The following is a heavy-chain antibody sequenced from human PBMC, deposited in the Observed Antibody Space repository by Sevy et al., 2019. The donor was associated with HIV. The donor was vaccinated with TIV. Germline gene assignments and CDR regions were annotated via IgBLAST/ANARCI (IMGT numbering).Heavy chain of an antibody. D-gene: IGHD5-12*01. J-gene: IGHJ6*02. V-gene: IGHV3-15*01. Sequence: GGSLRLSCVASRFTFSKAWMSWVRQAPGKGLEWVGRIQSKTDGGSTDYAAPVKGRFTISRVDSKNTLFLQMDSLQTEDTGVYFCTSSSGGDSGNEPRSLSDMSYYYGMDVWGQGTTVTVSS. CDR3: TSSSGGDSGNEPRSLSDMSYYYGMDV. CDR2: IQSKTDGGST. CDR1: RFTFSKAW.